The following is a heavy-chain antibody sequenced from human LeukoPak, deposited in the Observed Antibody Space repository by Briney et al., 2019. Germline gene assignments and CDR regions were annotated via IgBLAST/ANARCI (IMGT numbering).Heavy chain of an antibody. CDR1: GFTFSSYS. Sequence: GGSLRLSCAASGFTFSSYSMNWVRQAPGKGLEWVSAISGSGGSTYYADSVKGRFTISRDNSKNTLYLQMNSLRAEDTAVYYCAKEYYYDSSGYYSDYFDYWGQGTLVTVSS. J-gene: IGHJ4*02. D-gene: IGHD3-22*01. V-gene: IGHV3-23*01. CDR3: AKEYYYDSSGYYSDYFDY. CDR2: ISGSGGST.